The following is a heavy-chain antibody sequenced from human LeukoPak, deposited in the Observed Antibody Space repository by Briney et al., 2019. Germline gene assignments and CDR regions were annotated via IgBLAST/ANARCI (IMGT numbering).Heavy chain of an antibody. J-gene: IGHJ4*02. D-gene: IGHD5-12*01. CDR3: ARARPSMWIDY. CDR1: GFTFSSYA. V-gene: IGHV3-30*04. Sequence: PGRSQRLSCAASGFTFSSYAMYWVRQAPGKGLEWVAVISYDESDKFYADSVKGRFTISRDSSKNTLYLQMNSLRPEDTAVYYCARARPSMWIDYWGQGTLVTVSS. CDR2: ISYDESDK.